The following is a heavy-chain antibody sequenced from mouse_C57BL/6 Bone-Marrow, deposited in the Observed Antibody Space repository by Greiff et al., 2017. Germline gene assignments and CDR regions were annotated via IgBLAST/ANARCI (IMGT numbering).Heavy chain of an antibody. J-gene: IGHJ3*01. V-gene: IGHV1-54*01. Sequence: QVKLLQSGAELVRPGTSVKVSCKASGFAFTNYVIEWVKQRPGQGLEWIGVINPGSGGTNYTEKFKGKATLTADHSNSTAYMQISSLTSEDSSVYYCAREHYGTRFAYWGQGTLVTVSA. CDR3: AREHYGTRFAY. CDR1: GFAFTNYV. D-gene: IGHD1-1*01. CDR2: INPGSGGT.